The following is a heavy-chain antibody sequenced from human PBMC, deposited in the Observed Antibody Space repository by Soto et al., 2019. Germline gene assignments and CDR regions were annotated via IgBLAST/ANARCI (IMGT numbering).Heavy chain of an antibody. J-gene: IGHJ6*02. CDR3: AREKDIVLVPAARSYYYYGMDV. CDR2: IYHSGST. V-gene: IGHV4-4*02. CDR1: GGSISSSNW. Sequence: SDTLSLTCAVYGGSISSSNWWSWVRQPPGKGLEWIGEIYHSGSTNYNPSLKSRVTISVDKSKNQFSLKLSSVTAADTAVYYFAREKDIVLVPAARSYYYYGMDVWGQGTTVT. D-gene: IGHD2-2*01.